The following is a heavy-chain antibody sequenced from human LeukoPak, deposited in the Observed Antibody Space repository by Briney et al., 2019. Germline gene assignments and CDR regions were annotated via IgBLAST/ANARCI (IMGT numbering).Heavy chain of an antibody. V-gene: IGHV3-66*01. Sequence: GGSLRLSCAASGFTVSSNYMGWVRQAPGKGLEWVSVIYSGGDTYYADSVKGRFTISRDNSKNMIYLEMSSPKTEDTAVYYCAKERNLEIAVAGTIFDYWGQGTLVTVSS. CDR1: GFTVSSNY. CDR3: AKERNLEIAVAGTIFDY. J-gene: IGHJ4*02. CDR2: IYSGGDT. D-gene: IGHD6-19*01.